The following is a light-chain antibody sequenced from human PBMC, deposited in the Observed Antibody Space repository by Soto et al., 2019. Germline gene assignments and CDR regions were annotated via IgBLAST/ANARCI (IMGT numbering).Light chain of an antibody. J-gene: IGKJ4*01. CDR1: QGISSW. CDR2: DAS. Sequence: DIQMTQSPSTLSASVGDRVTITCRASQGISSWLAWYQQKPGKAPKLLIYDASSLESGVPSRFSGSGSGTEFTLTISSLQPDDFATYYCQQYNSYSVTFGGGTKVDIK. CDR3: QQYNSYSVT. V-gene: IGKV1-5*01.